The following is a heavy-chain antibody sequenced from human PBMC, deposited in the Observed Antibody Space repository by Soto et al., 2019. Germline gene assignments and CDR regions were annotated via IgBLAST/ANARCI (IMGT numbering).Heavy chain of an antibody. CDR2: INPIFDTT. J-gene: IGHJ4*02. V-gene: IGHV1-69*06. Sequence: QVQLVQSGAEVKKPGSSVKVSCKASGGTFSSYAISWVRQAPGQRLEWMGGINPIFDTTNYTQNFQGRVQITADRSTNTAYMELSSLRSEDTAVYYCARGSMSLGRGFNRYFYLDHWGQGTLVTVSS. CDR1: GGTFSSYA. D-gene: IGHD2-15*01. CDR3: ARGSMSLGRGFNRYFYLDH.